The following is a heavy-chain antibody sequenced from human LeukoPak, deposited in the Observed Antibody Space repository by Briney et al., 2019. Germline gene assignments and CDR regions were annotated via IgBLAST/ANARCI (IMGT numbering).Heavy chain of an antibody. CDR1: GGSLSDSA. D-gene: IGHD3-3*01. Sequence: SVNVSCKASGGSLSDSAVFWVRQAPGHGLEWMGKIIVSLGITDHAQKFQDRVTITADKTTSTAYMELSSLRSDDTAVYYCARESVRFGVVKEGDLWGQGTLVSVSS. CDR3: ARESVRFGVVKEGDL. V-gene: IGHV1-69*04. J-gene: IGHJ5*02. CDR2: IIVSLGIT.